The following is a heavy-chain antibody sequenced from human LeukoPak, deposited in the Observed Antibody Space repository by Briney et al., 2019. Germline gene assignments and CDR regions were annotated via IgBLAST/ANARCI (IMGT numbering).Heavy chain of an antibody. CDR2: ISYDGSNK. D-gene: IGHD1-26*01. CDR1: GFTFSSYA. Sequence: PGGSLRLSCAASGFTFSSYAMHWVRQAPGKGLEWVAVISYDGSNKYYADSVKGRFTISRDNSKNTLYLQMNSLRAEDTAVYYCARVSGSYRPFDYWGQGTLVTVSS. V-gene: IGHV3-30-3*01. J-gene: IGHJ4*02. CDR3: ARVSGSYRPFDY.